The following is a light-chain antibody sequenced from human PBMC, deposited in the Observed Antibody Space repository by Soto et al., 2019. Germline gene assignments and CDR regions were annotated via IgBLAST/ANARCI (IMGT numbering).Light chain of an antibody. V-gene: IGLV4-69*01. CDR1: SGHSSYA. J-gene: IGLJ1*01. CDR3: QTWGTGIQV. Sequence: QLVLTQSPSASASLGASVKLTCTLSSGHSSYAIAWHQQQPEKGPRYFMKLNSDGSHSKGDGIPDRFSGSSSGAERYLIISSLQSEDEADYYCQTWGTGIQVFGTGTKLTVL. CDR2: LNSDGSH.